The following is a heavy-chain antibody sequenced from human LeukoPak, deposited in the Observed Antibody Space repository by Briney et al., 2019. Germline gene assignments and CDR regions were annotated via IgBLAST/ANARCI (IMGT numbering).Heavy chain of an antibody. CDR3: ARDSSGSYFDY. V-gene: IGHV1-2*02. D-gene: IGHD1-26*01. Sequence: ASVKVSCKTSEYTFTGYYMHWVRQAPGQGLEWMGWINPNSGGTNYAQKFQGRVTMTRDTSISTAYMELSRLRSDDTAVYYCARDSSGSYFDYWGQGTLVTVSS. J-gene: IGHJ4*02. CDR2: INPNSGGT. CDR1: EYTFTGYY.